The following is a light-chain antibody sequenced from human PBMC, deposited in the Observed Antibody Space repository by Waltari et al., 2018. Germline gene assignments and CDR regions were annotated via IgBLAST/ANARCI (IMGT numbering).Light chain of an antibody. CDR3: QQYNNWPPRST. CDR1: QSVSSN. Sequence: EIVMTQSPATLSVSPGERATLSCRARQSVSSNLAWYQQKPGQAPRLLIYGASTRATGIPARFSGSGSGTEFTLTISSLQSEDFAVYYCQQYNNWPPRSTFGGGTKVEIK. V-gene: IGKV3D-15*01. CDR2: GAS. J-gene: IGKJ4*01.